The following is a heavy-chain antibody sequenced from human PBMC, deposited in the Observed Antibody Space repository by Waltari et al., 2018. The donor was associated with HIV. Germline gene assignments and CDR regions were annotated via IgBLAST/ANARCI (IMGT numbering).Heavy chain of an antibody. CDR3: ATGGGTTSIQLYDLDV. CDR1: RYTITDLS. D-gene: IGHD1-26*01. V-gene: IGHV1-24*01. J-gene: IGHJ6*02. CDR2: FDPEDDET. Sequence: QVQLIQAGAQVKKPGASEKVACKFLRYTITDLSMHWVRQAPVKGLEWMGGFDPEDDETIYAQKFQGRVTMTEDTSTDSAYMELSSLTSEDTAVYYCATGGGTTSIQLYDLDVWGQGTTVTVSS.